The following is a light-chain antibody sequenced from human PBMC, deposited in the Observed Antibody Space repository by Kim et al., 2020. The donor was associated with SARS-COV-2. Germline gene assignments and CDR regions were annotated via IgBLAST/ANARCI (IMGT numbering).Light chain of an antibody. CDR1: KLGDKY. CDR2: QDS. V-gene: IGLV3-1*01. CDR3: QAWDSSIHV. Sequence: SVSQGQTASITCSGDKLGDKYACWYQQKPGQSPVLVIYQDSKRPSGIPERFSGSNSGNTATLTISGTQAMDEADYYCQAWDSSIHVFGTGTKVTVL. J-gene: IGLJ1*01.